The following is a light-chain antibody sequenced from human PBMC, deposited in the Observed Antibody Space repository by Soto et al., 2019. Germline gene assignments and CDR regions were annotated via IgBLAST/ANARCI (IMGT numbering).Light chain of an antibody. CDR2: GNS. Sequence: QPVLTQPPSVSGAPGQGVTISCTGSSSNIGAGYDVHWYQQLPGTAPKLLIYGNSNRPSGVPDRFSGSKSGTSASLAITGLQAEDEADYYCQSYDSSLSVYVVFGGGTKVTVL. V-gene: IGLV1-40*01. CDR1: SSNIGAGYD. CDR3: QSYDSSLSVYVV. J-gene: IGLJ2*01.